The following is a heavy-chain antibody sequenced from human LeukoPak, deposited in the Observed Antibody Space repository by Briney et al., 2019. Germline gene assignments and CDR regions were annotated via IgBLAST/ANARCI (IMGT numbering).Heavy chain of an antibody. CDR2: IKSDGSST. D-gene: IGHD3-16*01. Sequence: RGSLRLSCAASGFTFTGYWTHWVCDAPGEGLVWVSRIKSDGSSTSYAESVKGRCTISRENAKNAVYLQMNSRSAGDTAVYYGGGRYRPWGMDVWGQGTTVTGSS. CDR3: GGRYRPWGMDV. CDR1: GFTFTGYW. J-gene: IGHJ6*02. V-gene: IGHV3-74*01.